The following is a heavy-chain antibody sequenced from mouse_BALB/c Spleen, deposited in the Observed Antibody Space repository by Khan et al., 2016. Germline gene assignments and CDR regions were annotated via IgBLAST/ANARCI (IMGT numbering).Heavy chain of an antibody. J-gene: IGHJ4*01. CDR1: GYTFTSYV. Sequence: VQLQQSGPELVKPGASVKMSCKASGYTFTSYVMHWVKQKPGQGLEWIGYINPYNDGTKYNQTLNGKATLTSDTSSSPAYLELSSMTAEDSAVYYCARYDYARDYWGQGTSVTVSS. V-gene: IGHV1S136*01. D-gene: IGHD2-14*01. CDR3: ARYDYARDY. CDR2: INPYNDGT.